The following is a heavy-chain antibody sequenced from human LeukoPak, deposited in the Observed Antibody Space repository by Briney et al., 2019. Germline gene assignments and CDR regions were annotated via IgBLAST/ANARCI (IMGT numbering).Heavy chain of an antibody. Sequence: GGSLRLSCAASGFTFSSYWMSWVRQAPGKGLEWVANIKQDGSEKYYVDSVKGRFTISRDNAKNSLYLQMNSLRAEDTALYYCAKGAEEGVVITPVYYYYMDVWGKGTTVTISS. CDR3: AKGAEEGVVITPVYYYYMDV. CDR2: IKQDGSEK. V-gene: IGHV3-7*03. J-gene: IGHJ6*03. D-gene: IGHD3-22*01. CDR1: GFTFSSYW.